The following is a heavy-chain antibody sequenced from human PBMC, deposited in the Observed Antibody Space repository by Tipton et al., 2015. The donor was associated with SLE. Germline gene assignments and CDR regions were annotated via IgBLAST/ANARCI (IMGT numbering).Heavy chain of an antibody. Sequence: TLSLTCTVSGGSISCYYWSWIRQSPGRGLEWIGEINHRGSTNYNPSLKSRVTISVDTSKNQFSLKLSSVTAADTAVYYCAREVGDYYDSSGRNYYYYYMDVWGKGTTVTVSS. V-gene: IGHV4-34*01. CDR2: INHRGST. D-gene: IGHD3-22*01. CDR1: GGSISCYY. J-gene: IGHJ6*03. CDR3: AREVGDYYDSSGRNYYYYYMDV.